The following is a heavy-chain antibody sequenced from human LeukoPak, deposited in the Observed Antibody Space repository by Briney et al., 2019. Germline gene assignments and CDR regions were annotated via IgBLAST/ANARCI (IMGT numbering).Heavy chain of an antibody. CDR2: IIPIFGTA. D-gene: IGHD2-21*01. CDR3: ARAPPSRSSKIAD. V-gene: IGHV1-69*13. Sequence: SVKVSCKASGGTFSSYAISWVRQAPGQGLEWMGGIIPIFGTANYAQKFQGRVTITADESTSTAYMELSSLRSEDTAVYYCARAPPSRSSKIADWGQGTLVTVSS. J-gene: IGHJ4*02. CDR1: GGTFSSYA.